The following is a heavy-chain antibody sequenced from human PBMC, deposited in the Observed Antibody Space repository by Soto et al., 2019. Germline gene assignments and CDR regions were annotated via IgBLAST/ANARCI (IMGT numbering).Heavy chain of an antibody. V-gene: IGHV3-21*01. D-gene: IGHD3-3*01. CDR2: ISSSSYI. J-gene: IGHJ6*03. CDR1: GFTFSSYS. CDR3: ARDLLDYDFWSGYYYMDV. Sequence: GGSLRLSCAASGFTFSSYSMNWVRQAPGKGLEWVSSISSSSYIYYADSVKGRFTISRDNAKNSLYLQMNSLRAEDTAVYYCARDLLDYDFWSGYYYMDVWGKGTTVTVSS.